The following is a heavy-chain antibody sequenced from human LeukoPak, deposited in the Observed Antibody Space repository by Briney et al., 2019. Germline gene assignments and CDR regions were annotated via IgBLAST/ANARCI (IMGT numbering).Heavy chain of an antibody. CDR2: INHSGST. CDR3: ARHPAPSIAAAPFDY. V-gene: IGHV4-34*01. J-gene: IGHJ4*02. CDR1: GGSFSGYY. D-gene: IGHD6-13*01. Sequence: PSETLSLTCAVYGGSFSGYYWSWIRQPPGKGLEWIGEINHSGSTNYNPSLKSRVTISVDTSKNQFSLKLSSVTAADTAVYYCARHPAPSIAAAPFDYWGQGTLVTVSS.